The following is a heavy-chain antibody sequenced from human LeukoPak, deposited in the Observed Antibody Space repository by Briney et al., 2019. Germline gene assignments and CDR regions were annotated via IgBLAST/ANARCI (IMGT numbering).Heavy chain of an antibody. CDR3: ARIQGSGWYGGDYFDY. V-gene: IGHV4-30-4*01. CDR1: GGSINNGDNY. CDR2: LYYRGTA. Sequence: QVQLQESGPGLVKSSQTLSLTCSVSGGSINNGDNYWSWIRQPPGKGLAWIGFLYYRGTAYYNPSLKSRVTISIDTSKSQFSLKMSSVSAADTAVYFCARIQGSGWYGGDYFDYWGQGTLVTVSS. D-gene: IGHD6-13*01. J-gene: IGHJ4*02.